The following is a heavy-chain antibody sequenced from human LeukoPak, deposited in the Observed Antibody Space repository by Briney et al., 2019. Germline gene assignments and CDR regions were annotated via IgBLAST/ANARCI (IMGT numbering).Heavy chain of an antibody. CDR1: GGSISRHY. CDR2: IYYSGST. CDR3: AMVPPILAWGPWAPYGMDV. J-gene: IGHJ6*02. Sequence: SETLSLICTVSGGSISRHYWCWIRQPPGNGLQWIGDIYYSGSTNYNPSLKSRVTISVDTSKNQFSLNLSSVTVADTAVYYCAMVPPILAWGPWAPYGMDVWGQGTTVTVSS. D-gene: IGHD3-16*01. V-gene: IGHV4-59*11.